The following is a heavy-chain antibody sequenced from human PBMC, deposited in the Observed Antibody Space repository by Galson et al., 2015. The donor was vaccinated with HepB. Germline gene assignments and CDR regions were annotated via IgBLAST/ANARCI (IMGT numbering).Heavy chain of an antibody. CDR3: ARDPVGYCDTTCYTYYFDY. J-gene: IGHJ4*02. Sequence: SLRLSCADSGFTSSSHWMNWVRQAPGKGLEWVALISDGGTKKYYADSVKGRFTISRDNSKNTHYLQMNSLRPDDTADYYCARDPVGYCDTTCYTYYFDYWGQGTLVAVSS. CDR1: GFTSSSHW. V-gene: IGHV3-30-3*01. D-gene: IGHD2-15*01. CDR2: ISDGGTKK.